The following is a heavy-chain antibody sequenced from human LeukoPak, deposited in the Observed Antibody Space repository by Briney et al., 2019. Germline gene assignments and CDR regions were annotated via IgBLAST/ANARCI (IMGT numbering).Heavy chain of an antibody. J-gene: IGHJ3*02. V-gene: IGHV3-53*01. CDR3: ARGDFGPDAFDI. Sequence: GGSLRLSCAASGFTVSSNYMSRVRQAPGKGLEWVSVIYSGGSTYYADSVKGRFTISRDNSKNTLYLQMNSLRAEDTAVYYCARGDFGPDAFDIWGQGTMVTFSS. D-gene: IGHD3-16*01. CDR2: IYSGGST. CDR1: GFTVSSNY.